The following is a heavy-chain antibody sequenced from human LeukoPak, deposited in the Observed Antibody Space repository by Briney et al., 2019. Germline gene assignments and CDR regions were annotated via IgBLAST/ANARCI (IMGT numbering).Heavy chain of an antibody. CDR1: GYTFTSYD. CDR2: MNPNSGNT. V-gene: IGHV1-8*01. CDR3: ARAPLGYCSSTSCSFPEWLDP. D-gene: IGHD2-2*01. J-gene: IGHJ5*02. Sequence: GASVKVSCKASGYTFTSYDINWVRQATGQGLEWMGWMNPNSGNTGYAQKFQGRVTMTRNTSISTAYMELSSLRSEDTAVYYCARAPLGYCSSTSCSFPEWLDPWGQGTLVTVSS.